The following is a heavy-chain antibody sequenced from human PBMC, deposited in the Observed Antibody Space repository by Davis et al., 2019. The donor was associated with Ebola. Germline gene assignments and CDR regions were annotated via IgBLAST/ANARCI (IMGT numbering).Heavy chain of an antibody. CDR1: LYTLSTYA. Sequence: SVTVSRQSSLYTLSTYAMHWLRQAPAQRLEGMGWINAGNGNTKFSQELQGRVSIIRDTSASTAYMELSSLRSEDTAVYYCAGGRTVAGTRGLSWFDPWGQGTLVTVSS. CDR2: INAGNGNT. CDR3: AGGRTVAGTRGLSWFDP. V-gene: IGHV1-3*01. D-gene: IGHD6-19*01. J-gene: IGHJ5*02.